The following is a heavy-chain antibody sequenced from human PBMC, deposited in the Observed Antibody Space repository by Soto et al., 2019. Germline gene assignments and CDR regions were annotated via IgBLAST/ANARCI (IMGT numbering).Heavy chain of an antibody. CDR1: GFTFSSYA. J-gene: IGHJ6*02. CDR2: ISGSGGST. V-gene: IGHV3-23*01. Sequence: GGSLRLSCAASGFTFSSYAMSWVRQAPGKGLEWVSAISGSGGSTYYADSVKGRFTISRDNSKNTLYLQMNSLRAEDTAVYYCAIQLLWFGEDSSGMDVWGQGTTVTVSS. CDR3: AIQLLWFGEDSSGMDV. D-gene: IGHD3-10*01.